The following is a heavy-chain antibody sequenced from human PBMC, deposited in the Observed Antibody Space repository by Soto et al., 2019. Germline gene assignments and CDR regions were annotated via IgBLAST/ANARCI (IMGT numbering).Heavy chain of an antibody. J-gene: IGHJ6*03. CDR3: AKATRYDVLLTGHRGGYYYYMDV. CDR2: LSGGGGST. Sequence: EVQLLESGGGLVQPGGSLRLSCAASGFTFTTYAMSWVRQAPGKGLEWVSGLSGGGGSTYYADSVKGRFTISRDNSKNTLYLQMNSLRVEDTAVYYCAKATRYDVLLTGHRGGYYYYMDVWGKGTTVTVSS. V-gene: IGHV3-23*01. CDR1: GFTFTTYA. D-gene: IGHD3-9*01.